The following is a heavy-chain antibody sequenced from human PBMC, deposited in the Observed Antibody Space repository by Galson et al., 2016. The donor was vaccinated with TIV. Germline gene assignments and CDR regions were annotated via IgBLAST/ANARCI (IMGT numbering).Heavy chain of an antibody. V-gene: IGHV3-21*01. Sequence: SLRLSCAGSGFTFSGHSMNWVRRAPGKGLEWVSSISSSSDYIYYSDSMDGRVTISRDNARKSLYLQMQSLRAEDTAVYYCARIIGYWEGYYAMDVWGRGTTVTVSS. CDR1: GFTFSGHS. J-gene: IGHJ6*02. CDR2: ISSSSDYI. D-gene: IGHD2-15*01. CDR3: ARIIGYWEGYYAMDV.